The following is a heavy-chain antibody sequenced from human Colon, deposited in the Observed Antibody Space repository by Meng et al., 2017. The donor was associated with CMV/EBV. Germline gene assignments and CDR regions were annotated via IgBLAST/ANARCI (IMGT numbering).Heavy chain of an antibody. D-gene: IGHD3-10*01. CDR3: SRDNPQPRWGWSGSPAEY. Sequence: YTFTTYYIHWMRRAPGQGLEWMGMINPSGGSTSYSHKFQDRISMTRDTSTSTVYMNLGGLRSDDTAVYYCSRDNPQPRWGWSGSPAEYWGGGSLVTVSS. CDR2: INPSGGST. CDR1: YTFTTYY. J-gene: IGHJ4*02. V-gene: IGHV1-46*01.